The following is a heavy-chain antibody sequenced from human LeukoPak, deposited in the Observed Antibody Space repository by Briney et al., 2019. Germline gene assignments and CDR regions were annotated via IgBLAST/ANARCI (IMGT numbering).Heavy chain of an antibody. V-gene: IGHV1-18*01. J-gene: IGHJ5*02. CDR3: ARDGMVRGVIIANNWFDP. CDR1: GYTFTSYG. D-gene: IGHD3-10*01. Sequence: ASVKVSCKASGYTFTSYGISWVRQAPGQGLEWMGWISAYDGNTNYAQKLQGRVTMTTDTSTSTAYMELRSLRSDDTAVYYCARDGMVRGVIIANNWFDPWGQGTLVTVSS. CDR2: ISAYDGNT.